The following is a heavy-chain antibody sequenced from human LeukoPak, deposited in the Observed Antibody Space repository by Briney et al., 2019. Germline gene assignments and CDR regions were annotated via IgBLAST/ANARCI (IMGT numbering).Heavy chain of an antibody. Sequence: GGSLRLSCAASGFTFSTFAVGWVRRGPGKGLEWVSDSHGSGGATFYADSVKGRFTVSRDDSKSTLYLQMNSLRAEDTAVYYCMTASRSSSWPPPTWGQGTLVTVSS. CDR3: MTASRSSSWPPPT. CDR1: GFTFSTFA. D-gene: IGHD6-13*01. J-gene: IGHJ5*02. V-gene: IGHV3-23*01. CDR2: SHGSGGAT.